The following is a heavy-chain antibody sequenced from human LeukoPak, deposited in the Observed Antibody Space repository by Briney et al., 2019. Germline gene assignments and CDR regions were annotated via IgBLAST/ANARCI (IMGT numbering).Heavy chain of an antibody. D-gene: IGHD3-16*01. Sequence: PGGSLRLSCAASGFTFSSYEMNWVRQAPGKGLEWVSYISSSGSTIYYADSVKGRFTISRDNAKNSLYLQMNSLRAEDTAVYYCAREFSNYVWGSSPDYWGQGTLVTVSS. CDR2: ISSSGSTI. CDR1: GFTFSSYE. V-gene: IGHV3-48*03. CDR3: AREFSNYVWGSSPDY. J-gene: IGHJ4*02.